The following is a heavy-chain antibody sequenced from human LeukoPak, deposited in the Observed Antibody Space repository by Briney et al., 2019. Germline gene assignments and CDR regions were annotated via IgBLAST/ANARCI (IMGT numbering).Heavy chain of an antibody. J-gene: IGHJ6*03. V-gene: IGHV3-49*04. D-gene: IGHD3-3*01. Sequence: GGSLRLSCTASGFTFGDYAMSWVRQAPGKGLEWVGFIRSKAYGGTTEYAASVKGRFTISRDDSKSIAYLQMNSLKTEDTAVYYCTRGYTDYDFWSGYRSYYYMDVWGKGTTVTVSS. CDR1: GFTFGDYA. CDR3: TRGYTDYDFWSGYRSYYYMDV. CDR2: IRSKAYGGTT.